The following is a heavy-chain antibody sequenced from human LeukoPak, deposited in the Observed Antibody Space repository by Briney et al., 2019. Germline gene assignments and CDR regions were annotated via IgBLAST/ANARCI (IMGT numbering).Heavy chain of an antibody. CDR2: ISAYNGNT. J-gene: IGHJ4*02. CDR3: ARDTSSSWHDYFDY. D-gene: IGHD6-13*01. V-gene: IGHV1-18*04. Sequence: ASVKVSCNASGYTFTSYGTSWVRQSPGQGREWMGWISAYNGNTNYAQKLQGRVTMTTYTSTSTAYMELRSLRSDDTAVYSCARDTSSSWHDYFDYWGQGTLVTVSS. CDR1: GYTFTSYG.